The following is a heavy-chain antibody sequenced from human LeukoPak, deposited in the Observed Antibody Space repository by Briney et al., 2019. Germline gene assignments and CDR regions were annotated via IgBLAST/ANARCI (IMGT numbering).Heavy chain of an antibody. J-gene: IGHJ4*02. Sequence: ALRLSCAASGFTFSSYGMHWVRQAPGKGLEWVAVIFYDGSTKYYADSVKGRFTISRDNSENTLFLQMDSLRTGDTALYYCARDPRGPTGYDTISRDTFDYWGQGTLVTVSS. CDR2: IFYDGSTK. CDR3: ARDPRGPTGYDTISRDTFDY. V-gene: IGHV3-30*03. CDR1: GFTFSSYG. D-gene: IGHD2-8*01.